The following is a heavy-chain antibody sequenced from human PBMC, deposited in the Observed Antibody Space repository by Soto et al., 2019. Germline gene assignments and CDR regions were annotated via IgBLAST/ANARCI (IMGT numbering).Heavy chain of an antibody. J-gene: IGHJ4*02. CDR1: GFTFSDHF. D-gene: IGHD2-15*01. CDR3: ARVPKGVVVAANDY. Sequence: QVQLVESGGGLVKPGGSLRLSCAASGFTFSDHFMSWIRQAPGQGLEWVSYVSRSGSSIYYADFVKGRFTISRDNAKNSLYLQMNSLRAEDTAVYYCARVPKGVVVAANDYWGQGSLVTVSS. CDR2: VSRSGSSI. V-gene: IGHV3-11*01.